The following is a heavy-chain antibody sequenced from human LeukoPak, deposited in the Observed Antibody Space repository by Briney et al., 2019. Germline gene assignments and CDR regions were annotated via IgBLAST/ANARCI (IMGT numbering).Heavy chain of an antibody. D-gene: IGHD6-19*01. CDR2: ISTTGSSI. Sequence: GTLSLTCAVSGGSISSSNWWSWVRQPPGKGLEWVSYISTTGSSIYYADSVKGRFTISRDNVKNLLYLQMNSLRAEDTAVYYCARVQRGIAVALDYWGQGTLATVSS. V-gene: IGHV3-48*03. J-gene: IGHJ4*02. CDR3: ARVQRGIAVALDY. CDR1: GGSISSSN.